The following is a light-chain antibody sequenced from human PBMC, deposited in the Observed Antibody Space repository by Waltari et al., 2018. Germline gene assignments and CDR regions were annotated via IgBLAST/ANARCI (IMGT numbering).Light chain of an antibody. J-gene: IGLJ3*02. CDR3: QVWDRSSDQWV. Sequence: YALIQPPSLSVAPGQTARVTCGGSNIGSKNVHWYQQKPGAAPGLVVYGDNERTSGSPARFSGSNSGNTAALTIFRVEVGDEADYYCQVWDRSSDQWVFGGGTKLTVV. CDR1: NIGSKN. V-gene: IGLV3-21*02. CDR2: GDN.